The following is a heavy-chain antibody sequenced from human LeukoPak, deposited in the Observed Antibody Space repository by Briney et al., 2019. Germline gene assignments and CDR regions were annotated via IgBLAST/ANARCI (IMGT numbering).Heavy chain of an antibody. CDR1: GGSISSYY. D-gene: IGHD3-16*01. V-gene: IGHV4-59*08. CDR2: IHCSGST. Sequence: PSETLSLTCTVSGGSISSYYWSWIRQPPGKGLERIGYIHCSGSTNYNPSLKSRVTISVDTSKNQFSLKLSSVTAADTAVYYCARRVSGGALVRHNAFDIWGQGAMVTVSS. J-gene: IGHJ3*02. CDR3: ARRVSGGALVRHNAFDI.